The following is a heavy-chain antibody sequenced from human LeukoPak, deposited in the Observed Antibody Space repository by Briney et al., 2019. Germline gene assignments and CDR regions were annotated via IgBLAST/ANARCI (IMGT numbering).Heavy chain of an antibody. J-gene: IGHJ4*02. D-gene: IGHD1-7*01. CDR3: AKNDLDNWNYGVDY. CDR1: GFTYNNYA. V-gene: IGHV3-23*01. Sequence: GESLRLSCAASGFTYNNYAMTWVRQAPGEGLEWVSVISGSGGSTYYADSVKGRFTISRDNSKNTLYLQMNSLRAEDTAVYYCAKNDLDNWNYGVDYWGQGTLVTVSS. CDR2: ISGSGGST.